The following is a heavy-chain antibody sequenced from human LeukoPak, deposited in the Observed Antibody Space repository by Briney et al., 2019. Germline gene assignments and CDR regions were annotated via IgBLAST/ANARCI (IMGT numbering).Heavy chain of an antibody. CDR3: AKDLAVAGNGLDY. J-gene: IGHJ4*02. Sequence: GGSLGLSCAASGFTFSSYWMSWVRQAPGKGLEWVANIKQDGSEKYYVDSVKGRFTISRDNAKNSLYLQMNSLRAEDTAVYYCAKDLAVAGNGLDYWGQGTLVTVSS. CDR2: IKQDGSEK. V-gene: IGHV3-7*03. CDR1: GFTFSSYW. D-gene: IGHD6-19*01.